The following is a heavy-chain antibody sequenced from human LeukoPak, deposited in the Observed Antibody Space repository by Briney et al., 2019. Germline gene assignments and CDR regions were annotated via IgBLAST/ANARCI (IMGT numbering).Heavy chain of an antibody. Sequence: ASVKVSCKASGHTFTSYAMHWVRQAPGQRLEWMGWINAGNGNTKYSQKLQGRVTMTTDTSTSTAYMELRSLRSDDTAVYYCARDRGQWLVRDYWGQGTLVTVSS. D-gene: IGHD6-19*01. V-gene: IGHV1-3*01. CDR2: INAGNGNT. CDR3: ARDRGQWLVRDY. J-gene: IGHJ4*02. CDR1: GHTFTSYA.